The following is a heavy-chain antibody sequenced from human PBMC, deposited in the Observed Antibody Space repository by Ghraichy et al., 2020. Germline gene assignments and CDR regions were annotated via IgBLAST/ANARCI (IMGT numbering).Heavy chain of an antibody. CDR3: ARHDDDKSSTFDP. J-gene: IGHJ5*02. CDR1: GGSISNFY. D-gene: IGHD6-19*01. Sequence: SETLSLTCTVSGGSISNFYWSWIRQPPGKGLEWIGYIHYSGSTNYNPSLKSRVTISVDTAKNQFSLKLRSLTAADTAVYYCARHDDDKSSTFDPWGQGSLVTVSS. V-gene: IGHV4-59*01. CDR2: IHYSGST.